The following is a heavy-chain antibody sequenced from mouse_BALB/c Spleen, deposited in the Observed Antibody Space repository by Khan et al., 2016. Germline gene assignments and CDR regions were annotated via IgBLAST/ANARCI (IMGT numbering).Heavy chain of an antibody. D-gene: IGHD2-13*01. Sequence: QVPLKESGPGILKPSQTLSLTCSFSGFSLSTSGMGVSWIRQPSGKGLEWLAHIYWDDDKRYNPSLKSRLTISQDTSSNQVFLTITSVYTADTATYYGAADDSFAYWGQGTLVTVSA. CDR2: IYWDDDK. V-gene: IGHV8-12*01. J-gene: IGHJ3*01. CDR1: GFSLSTSGMG. CDR3: AADDSFAY.